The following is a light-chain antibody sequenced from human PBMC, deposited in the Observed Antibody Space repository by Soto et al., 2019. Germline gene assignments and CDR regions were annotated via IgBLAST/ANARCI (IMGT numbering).Light chain of an antibody. Sequence: EIVMTQSPATLSVSPGERATLSCRASQSVNIYLAWYQQKPSQAPMLLIFGASSRATGIPARFSGSGSGTEFNLPISSLQSEDFAVYFCQQYDDWLRLTFGGGTKVEIK. J-gene: IGKJ4*01. CDR2: GAS. CDR3: QQYDDWLRLT. V-gene: IGKV3D-15*01. CDR1: QSVNIY.